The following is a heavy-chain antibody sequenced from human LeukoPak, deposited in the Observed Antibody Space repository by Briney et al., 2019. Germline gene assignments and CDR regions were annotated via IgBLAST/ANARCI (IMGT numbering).Heavy chain of an antibody. J-gene: IGHJ3*02. Sequence: SETLSLTCTLSGGSVSSYYCSWIRQSPGGGLEWIGSIDYSGSTKDNPSLKRRVTISVDTSKNQVSLTLSSVTAADTAEYYCARHSHMSDSSAFDIWGQGTMVTVSS. CDR1: GGSVSSYY. CDR2: IDYSGST. V-gene: IGHV4-59*08. CDR3: ARHSHMSDSSAFDI. D-gene: IGHD3-22*01.